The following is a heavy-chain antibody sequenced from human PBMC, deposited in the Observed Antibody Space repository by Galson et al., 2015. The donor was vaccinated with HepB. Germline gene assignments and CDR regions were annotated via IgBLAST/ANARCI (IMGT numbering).Heavy chain of an antibody. D-gene: IGHD2-2*01. CDR2: INPSGAST. CDR3: ARGRGDYSSDS. CDR1: GYTFSNYY. J-gene: IGHJ4*02. Sequence: SVKVSCKASGYTFSNYYIQWVRQAPGQGLEWMGVINPSGASTNYAQKFQGRVAMTRDTSTSTVYMDLSSLKSEDTAVYYCARGRGDYSSDSWGQGTLVTVSP. V-gene: IGHV1-46*01.